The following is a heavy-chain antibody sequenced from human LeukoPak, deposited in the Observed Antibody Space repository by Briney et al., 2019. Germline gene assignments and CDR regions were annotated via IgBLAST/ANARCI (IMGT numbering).Heavy chain of an antibody. D-gene: IGHD6-6*01. V-gene: IGHV4-4*07. CDR3: AREVSSIAARFCDY. CDR1: GGSISSYY. Sequence: SETLSLTCTVSGGSISSYYWSWIRQPAGKGLEWIGRIYTSGSTNYNPSLKSRVTMSVDTSKNQFFPKLSSVTAADTAVYYCAREVSSIAARFCDYWGQGTLVTVSS. CDR2: IYTSGST. J-gene: IGHJ4*02.